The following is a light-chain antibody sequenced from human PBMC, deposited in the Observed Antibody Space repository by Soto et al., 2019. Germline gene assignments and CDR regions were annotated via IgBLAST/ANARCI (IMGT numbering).Light chain of an antibody. V-gene: IGLV2-14*03. CDR1: SSDVGAYDY. CDR3: ASHTTTNTLV. CDR2: EVS. Sequence: QSALTQPASVSGSPGQSIAISCTGTSSDVGAYDYVSWYQQHPDRAPRLVIYEVSNRPSGVSNRFSGSKSVNTATLTISGLQAEDEADYYCASHTTTNTLVFGTGTKVTVL. J-gene: IGLJ1*01.